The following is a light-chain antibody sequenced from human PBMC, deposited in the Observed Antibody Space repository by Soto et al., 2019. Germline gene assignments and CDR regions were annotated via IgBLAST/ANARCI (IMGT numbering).Light chain of an antibody. CDR3: QQSYCTPFS. CDR2: AAS. J-gene: IGKJ3*01. CDR1: QSISSH. Sequence: DIQMTQSPSSLSASVGDRVTITCRASQSISSHLNWYQHKPGKATKRLIYAASSLQSGVPSRFSSSGSGTEFTLTISSLQPEDSATYDCQQSYCTPFSFGPGTKAD. V-gene: IGKV1-39*01.